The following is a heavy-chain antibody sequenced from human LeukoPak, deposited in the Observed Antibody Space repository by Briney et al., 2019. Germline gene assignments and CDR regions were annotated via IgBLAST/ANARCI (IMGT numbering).Heavy chain of an antibody. V-gene: IGHV1-69*05. CDR1: RGTFSSYG. CDR2: VIAIFGRV. J-gene: IGHJ4*02. Sequence: SVKVSCKASRGTFSSYGISWVRQAPGQGLEWMGGVIAIFGRVKYGQKFQGRATITTDESTSTAYMELSSLTSEDTGVYYCARGELGDSSGFSFFDYWGQGTLATVSS. D-gene: IGHD3-22*01. CDR3: ARGELGDSSGFSFFDY.